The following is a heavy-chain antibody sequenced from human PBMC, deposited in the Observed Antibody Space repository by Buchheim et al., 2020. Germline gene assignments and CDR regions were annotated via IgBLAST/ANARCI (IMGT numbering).Heavy chain of an antibody. CDR1: GFTFSSYT. CDR2: ISYDGSNK. J-gene: IGHJ6*02. Sequence: QVQLVESGGGVVQPGRSLRLSCAASGFTFSSYTMHWVRQAPGKGLEWVAVISYDGSNKYYADSVKGRFTISRDNSKNTLYLQMNSLRAEDTAVYYCAREAVDTMVMDVWGQGTT. D-gene: IGHD5-18*01. CDR3: AREAVDTMVMDV. V-gene: IGHV3-30-3*01.